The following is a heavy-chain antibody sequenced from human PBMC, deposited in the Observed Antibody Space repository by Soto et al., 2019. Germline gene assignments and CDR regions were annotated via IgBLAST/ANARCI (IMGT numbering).Heavy chain of an antibody. V-gene: IGHV4-4*02. CDR1: GDSITSRNW. J-gene: IGHJ5*02. CDR2: IYHTGSA. CDR3: ARAAWYVIDP. Sequence: SETLSLTCHVSGDSITSRNWWTWVRQPPGKGLEWIGEIYHTGSATYSPSLRSRVTMSVDVSKSQVSLKLTSVTAADTAVYYCARAAWYVIDPWGQGIVVTLSS. D-gene: IGHD2-15*01.